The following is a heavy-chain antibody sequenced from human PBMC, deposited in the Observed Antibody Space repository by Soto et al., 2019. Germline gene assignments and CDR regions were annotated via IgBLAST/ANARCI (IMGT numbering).Heavy chain of an antibody. V-gene: IGHV4-34*01. Sequence: PSETLSLTCAVYGGSFSGYYWSWIRQPPGKGLEWIGEINHSGSTNYNPSLKSRVTISVDTSKNQFSLKLSSVTAADTAVYYCARALRLYDFWSGYQGGFDYWGQGTLVTVSS. D-gene: IGHD3-3*01. CDR2: INHSGST. CDR3: ARALRLYDFWSGYQGGFDY. J-gene: IGHJ4*02. CDR1: GGSFSGYY.